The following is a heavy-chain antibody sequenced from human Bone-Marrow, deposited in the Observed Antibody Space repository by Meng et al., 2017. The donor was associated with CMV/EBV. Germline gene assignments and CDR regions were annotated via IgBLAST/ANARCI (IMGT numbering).Heavy chain of an antibody. CDR1: GFTFSSYD. D-gene: IGHD3-10*01. V-gene: IGHV3-21*06. CDR3: AREDYNDLPGRSGAFDI. J-gene: IGHJ3*02. Sequence: GESLKISCAASGFTFSSYDMNWVRQAPGKGLEWVSSISRSGSFIYYADSVKGRFTISRDNAKNSLYLQMNSLRAEDTAVYFCAREDYNDLPGRSGAFDIWRQGTMVTVSS. CDR2: ISRSGSFI.